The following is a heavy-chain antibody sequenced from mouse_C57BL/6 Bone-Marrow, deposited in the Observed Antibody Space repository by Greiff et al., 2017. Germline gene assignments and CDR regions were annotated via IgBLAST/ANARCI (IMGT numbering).Heavy chain of an antibody. CDR2: ILPGSGST. Sequence: VQLVESGAELMKPGASVKLSCKATGYTFTGYWIEWVKQRPGHGLEWIGEILPGSGSTNYNEKFKGKATFTADTSSNTAYMQLSSLTTEDSAIYCCAMTSHYGYHWYFDVWGTGTTVTVSS. J-gene: IGHJ1*03. D-gene: IGHD2-2*01. CDR3: AMTSHYGYHWYFDV. CDR1: GYTFTGYW. V-gene: IGHV1-9*01.